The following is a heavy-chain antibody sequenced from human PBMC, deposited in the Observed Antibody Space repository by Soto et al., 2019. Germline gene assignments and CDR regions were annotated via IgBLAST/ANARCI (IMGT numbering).Heavy chain of an antibody. Sequence: SETLSLTCTFSVGSISSYYWSCIRQPPGKGLEWIGYIYYSGSTNYNPSLKSRVTISVDTSKNQFSLKLSSVTAADTAVYYCARAIEYSNYNFEYWGQGTLVNVSS. J-gene: IGHJ4*02. CDR2: IYYSGST. V-gene: IGHV4-59*01. D-gene: IGHD4-4*01. CDR3: ARAIEYSNYNFEY. CDR1: VGSISSYY.